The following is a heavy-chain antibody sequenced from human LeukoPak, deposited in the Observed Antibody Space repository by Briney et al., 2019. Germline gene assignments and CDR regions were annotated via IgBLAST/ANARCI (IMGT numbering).Heavy chain of an antibody. CDR3: ARDPGNWNYGSCYFDP. CDR2: IWFDGSNR. V-gene: IGHV3-33*01. CDR1: GFTFSSHG. Sequence: GGSLSLSCAASGFTFSSHGFHWVRQAPGKGLEWVAVIWFDGSNRYYADSVKGSFTISRDDSKSTLYLRMNSLRVDDTAVYHRARDPGNWNYGSCYFDPWGQGTLVTVSP. J-gene: IGHJ5*02. D-gene: IGHD1-7*01.